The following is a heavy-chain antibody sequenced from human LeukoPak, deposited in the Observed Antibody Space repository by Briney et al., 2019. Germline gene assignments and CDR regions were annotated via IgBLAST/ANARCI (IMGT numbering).Heavy chain of an antibody. Sequence: SVKVSCKASGYTFTGYYMHWVRQAPGQGLEWMGGIIPIFGTANYAQKFQGRVTITTDESTSTAYMELSSLRSEDTAVYYCARADYDFWSGYYTHYYFDYWGQGTLVTVSS. J-gene: IGHJ4*02. CDR2: IIPIFGTA. CDR3: ARADYDFWSGYYTHYYFDY. V-gene: IGHV1-69*05. CDR1: GYTFTGYY. D-gene: IGHD3-3*01.